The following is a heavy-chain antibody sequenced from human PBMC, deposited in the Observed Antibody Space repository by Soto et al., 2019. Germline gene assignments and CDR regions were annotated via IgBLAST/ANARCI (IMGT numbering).Heavy chain of an antibody. D-gene: IGHD3-3*01. CDR2: IKPDGSEK. CDR3: ARAEDYDFWSGLPKYFDX. J-gene: IGHJ4*02. CDR1: GFTFRSYW. V-gene: IGHV3-7*03. Sequence: GGSLRLSCATSGFTFRSYWMTWVRQAPGKGPEWVSNIKPDGSEKQYVDSVKGRFTVSRDNYKKSLDLQMNSLRVEDTAVYYCARAEDYDFWSGLPKYFDXWGQATQVTVSX.